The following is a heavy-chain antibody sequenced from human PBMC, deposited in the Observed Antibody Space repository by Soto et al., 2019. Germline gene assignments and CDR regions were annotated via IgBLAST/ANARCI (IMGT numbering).Heavy chain of an antibody. CDR3: ARGGLGYCSGGSCYSAELSRYYYGMDV. D-gene: IGHD2-15*01. J-gene: IGHJ6*02. CDR1: GGSISSGGYY. CDR2: LYYSGAT. Sequence: QVQLQESGPGLVKPSQTLSLTCTVSGGSISSGGYYWSWIRQHPGKGLEWIGYLYYSGATYYNPSLMGRVTRSVDTSKNQCSLKLSSVTAADTAVYYCARGGLGYCSGGSCYSAELSRYYYGMDVWGQGTTVTVSS. V-gene: IGHV4-31*03.